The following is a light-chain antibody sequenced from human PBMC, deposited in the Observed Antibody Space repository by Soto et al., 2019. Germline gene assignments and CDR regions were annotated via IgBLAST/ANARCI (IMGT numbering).Light chain of an antibody. CDR2: DTS. Sequence: DIEITQSASTLSASVGDRVTITCRASQRLTSWLAWYQQRPGKAPQLLIYDTSTLESGVPSRFSGSGSGTEFTLTISSLQPDDFATYYCQQYDSYWSFGQGTKVDIK. CDR1: QRLTSW. CDR3: QQYDSYWS. V-gene: IGKV1-5*01. J-gene: IGKJ1*01.